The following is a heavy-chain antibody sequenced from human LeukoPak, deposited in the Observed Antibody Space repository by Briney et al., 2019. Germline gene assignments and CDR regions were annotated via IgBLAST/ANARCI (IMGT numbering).Heavy chain of an antibody. D-gene: IGHD5-24*01. CDR1: GFDLSTYE. CDR2: ITISGHTK. V-gene: IGHV3-48*03. CDR3: ARGDPHADL. Sequence: GGSLRLSCAASGFDLSTYEMNWVRQAPGKGLEWIADITISGHTKNYADSVKGRFSISRGNARTSLYLQMHSLRVEDTGVYYCARGDPHADLWGQGTLVTVSS. J-gene: IGHJ5*02.